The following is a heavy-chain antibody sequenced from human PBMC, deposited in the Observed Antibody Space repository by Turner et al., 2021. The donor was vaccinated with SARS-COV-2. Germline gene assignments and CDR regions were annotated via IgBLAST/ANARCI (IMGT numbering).Heavy chain of an antibody. CDR3: ARLPVGYYGSGSYYHYGMDV. V-gene: IGHV4-39*01. CDR2: IYYSGST. CDR1: GGSISSSSYY. J-gene: IGHJ6*02. D-gene: IGHD3-10*01. Sequence: LQLKESGPVLVKPSVTLPLTCTVPGGSISSSSYYWGWIRQPPGKGLEWIGSIYYSGSTYYNPSLKSRVTISVDTSKNQFSLKLSSVTAADTAVYYCARLPVGYYGSGSYYHYGMDVWGQGTTVTVSS.